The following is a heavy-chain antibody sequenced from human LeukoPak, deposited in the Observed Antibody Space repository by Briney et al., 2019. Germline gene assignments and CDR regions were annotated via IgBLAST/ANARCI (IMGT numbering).Heavy chain of an antibody. CDR2: ISKNGGNT. Sequence: GGSLRLSCAASGFTLSSYAMHWVRPAPGKGLEYVSAISKNGGNTYYANSVKGRFSISRDNSKNTLYLQMGSLRTEDMAEYYCARVGEGRYYQYYYMDVWGKGTTVTVSS. CDR1: GFTLSSYA. V-gene: IGHV3-64*01. J-gene: IGHJ6*03. D-gene: IGHD1-26*01. CDR3: ARVGEGRYYQYYYMDV.